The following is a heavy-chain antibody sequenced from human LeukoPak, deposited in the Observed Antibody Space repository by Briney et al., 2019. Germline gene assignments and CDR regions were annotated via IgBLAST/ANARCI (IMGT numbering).Heavy chain of an antibody. CDR3: GRDLGGHMTTVTTWENWFDP. D-gene: IGHD4-17*01. V-gene: IGHV1-2*02. CDR1: GYTFTGYY. Sequence: ASVKVSCTASGYTFTGYYMHWVRQAPGQGLEWMGWINPNSGGTNYAQKFQGRVTMTRDTSISTSYMELSRLRSDDTAVYYCGRDLGGHMTTVTTWENWFDPWGQGTLVPVSS. J-gene: IGHJ5*02. CDR2: INPNSGGT.